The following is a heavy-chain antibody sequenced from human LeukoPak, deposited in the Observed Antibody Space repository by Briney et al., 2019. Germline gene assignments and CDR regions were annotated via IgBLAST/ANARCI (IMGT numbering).Heavy chain of an antibody. CDR1: GGSVSSTTYY. D-gene: IGHD3-10*01. J-gene: IGHJ4*02. V-gene: IGHV4-39*01. CDR2: INYSGST. Sequence: SETLSLTCTVSGGSVSSTTYYWSWIRQPPGKGLEWIASINYSGSTYYNPSLKSRVTISVDTSENQFSLKLSSVTAADTAVYYCARYVAYGSGKYYFDYWGQGTLVTVSS. CDR3: ARYVAYGSGKYYFDY.